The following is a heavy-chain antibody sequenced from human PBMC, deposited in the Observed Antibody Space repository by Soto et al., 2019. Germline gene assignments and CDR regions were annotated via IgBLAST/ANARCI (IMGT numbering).Heavy chain of an antibody. CDR1: GFTVRSNY. CDR2: FYTGGST. Sequence: EVQLVESGGGLVQPGGSLRLSCAVSGFTVRSNYMSWVRQAPGKGLEWVSIFYTGGSTYYSDSVKGRFTISRDNSKNTLYLQMNSLREEDTAVYYCVSYDFWSGYSDYWGQGTRVTVSS. D-gene: IGHD3-3*01. J-gene: IGHJ4*02. CDR3: VSYDFWSGYSDY. V-gene: IGHV3-66*01.